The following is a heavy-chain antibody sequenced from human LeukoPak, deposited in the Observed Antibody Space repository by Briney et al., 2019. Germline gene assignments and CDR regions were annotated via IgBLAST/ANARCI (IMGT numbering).Heavy chain of an antibody. D-gene: IGHD6-19*01. CDR3: ARDAAVVGQGSEY. CDR2: IDPKTGGT. V-gene: IGHV1-2*06. Sequence: ASLRVFCKASGYTFTGYWIHWVRQAPGQGLEWMGRIDPKTGGTKFTQKFQGRVTMYRDTFINTAYLELTNLTPDGTAVYYCARDAAVVGQGSEYWGQGTLVTVSS. J-gene: IGHJ4*02. CDR1: GYTFTGYW.